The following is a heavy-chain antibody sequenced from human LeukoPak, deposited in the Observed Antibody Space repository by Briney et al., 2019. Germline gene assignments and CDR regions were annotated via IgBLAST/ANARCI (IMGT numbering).Heavy chain of an antibody. V-gene: IGHV3-23*01. Sequence: GGSLRLSCAASGFTFSSYAMSWVRQAPAKGLEWVSAISGSGGSTYYADSVKGRFTISRDNSKNTLYLQMNSLRAEDTAVYYCAKDHCSSTSCYVFDYWGQGTLVTVSS. CDR2: ISGSGGST. J-gene: IGHJ4*02. D-gene: IGHD2-2*01. CDR3: AKDHCSSTSCYVFDY. CDR1: GFTFSSYA.